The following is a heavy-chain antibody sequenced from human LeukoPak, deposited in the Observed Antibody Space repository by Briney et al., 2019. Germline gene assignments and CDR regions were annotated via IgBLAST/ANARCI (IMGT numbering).Heavy chain of an antibody. CDR1: GGTFSSYA. CDR3: ARGSVRGDIVVVREECGMDV. V-gene: IGHV1-69*04. Sequence: ASVKVSCKASGGTFSSYAISWVRQAPGQGLEWMGRIIPILGIANYAQKFQGRVTITADKSTSTAYMELRSLRSEDTAVYYCARGSVRGDIVVVREECGMDVWGQGTTVTVSS. CDR2: IIPILGIA. D-gene: IGHD2-2*01. J-gene: IGHJ6*02.